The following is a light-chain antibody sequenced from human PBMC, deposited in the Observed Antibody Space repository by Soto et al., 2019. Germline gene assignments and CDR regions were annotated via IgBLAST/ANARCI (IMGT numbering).Light chain of an antibody. J-gene: IGLJ2*01. CDR1: RSNIGSNS. Sequence: QSVLTQPPSASGTPGQRVTISCSGSRSNIGSNSVQWYKQLPGTAPKLLIYSKNQRPAGVPDRFSGSRSGTSATLAISGLQSEDEAEYFCAAWDDSLNGPVFGVGTQLTVL. CDR2: SKN. V-gene: IGLV1-44*01. CDR3: AAWDDSLNGPV.